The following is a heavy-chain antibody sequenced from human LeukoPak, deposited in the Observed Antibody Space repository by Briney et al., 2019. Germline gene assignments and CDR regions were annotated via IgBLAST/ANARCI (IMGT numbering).Heavy chain of an antibody. CDR2: IYSSENT. CDR3: ARGLAVAGSSWFDP. J-gene: IGHJ5*02. D-gene: IGHD6-19*01. V-gene: IGHV4-61*02. Sequence: SETLSLTCTVSGSSISSGSYYWSWIRQPAGKGLEWIGRIYSSENTKYNPSLKSRVTMSVDTSKNQFSLNLSSVTAEDTAVYYCARGLAVAGSSWFDPWGQGTLVSVSS. CDR1: GSSISSGSYY.